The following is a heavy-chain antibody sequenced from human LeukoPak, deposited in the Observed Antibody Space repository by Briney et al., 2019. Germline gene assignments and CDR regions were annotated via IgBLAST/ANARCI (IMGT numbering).Heavy chain of an antibody. D-gene: IGHD1-26*01. J-gene: IGHJ6*03. V-gene: IGHV4-34*01. CDR2: INHSGST. CDR3: ARGGYEVVGASNYYYYYYMDV. Sequence: SETLSLTCAVYGGSFSGYYWSWIRQPPGKGLEWIGEINHSGSTNYNPSLKSRVTISVDTSKNQFSLKLSSVTAADTAVYYCARGGYEVVGASNYYYYYYMDVWGKGSTVTISS. CDR1: GGSFSGYY.